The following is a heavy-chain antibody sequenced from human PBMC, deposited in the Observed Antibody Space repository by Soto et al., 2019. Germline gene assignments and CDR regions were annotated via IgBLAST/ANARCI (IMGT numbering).Heavy chain of an antibody. CDR3: ANDIGADV. CDR2: INSDGSTT. Sequence: LSLTCAASGFTFSTYWMHWVRQAPGKGLVWVSRINSDGSTTSYADSVKGRFTISRDNAKNTLYLQMNSLRAEDTAVYYCANDIGADVWGKGTTVTVSS. V-gene: IGHV3-74*01. J-gene: IGHJ6*04. CDR1: GFTFSTYW. D-gene: IGHD3-9*01.